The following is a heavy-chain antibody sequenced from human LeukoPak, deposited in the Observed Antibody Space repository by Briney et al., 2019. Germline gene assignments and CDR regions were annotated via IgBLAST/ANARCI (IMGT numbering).Heavy chain of an antibody. CDR1: GGSISSSSYY. CDR3: ARLRLVIVTYYYDSSGCPLDY. V-gene: IGHV4-39*01. J-gene: IGHJ4*02. D-gene: IGHD3-22*01. CDR2: IYYSGST. Sequence: SETLSLTCTVSGGSISSSSYYWGWIRQPPGKGLEWIGSIYYSGSTYYNPSLKSRVTISVDTSKNQFSLKLSSVTAADTAVYYCARLRLVIVTYYYDSSGCPLDYWGQGTLVTVSS.